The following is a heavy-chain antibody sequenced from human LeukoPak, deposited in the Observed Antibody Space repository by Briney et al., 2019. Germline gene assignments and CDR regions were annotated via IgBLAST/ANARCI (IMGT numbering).Heavy chain of an antibody. CDR2: ISSSSSYI. Sequence: GGSLRLSCAASGFTFSSYSMNWVRQAPGKGLEWVSSISSSSSYIYYADSVKGRFTISRDNGKNSLYLQMNSLRAEDTAVYYCARDPGRGLYFDYWGQGTLVTVSS. CDR3: ARDPGRGLYFDY. V-gene: IGHV3-21*01. D-gene: IGHD6-19*01. J-gene: IGHJ4*02. CDR1: GFTFSSYS.